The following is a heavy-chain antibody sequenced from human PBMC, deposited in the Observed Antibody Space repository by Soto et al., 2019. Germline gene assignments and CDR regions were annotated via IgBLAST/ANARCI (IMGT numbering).Heavy chain of an antibody. D-gene: IGHD2-15*01. Sequence: GGLRLSCAAPGFTLRSNYMSWVRPAPGEGVEWVSVIYSGGSTYYADSVKGRFTISRDNSKNTLYLQMNSLRAEDTAVYYCARVLGYCSGGSCYAVRFDYWGQGTLVTVSS. CDR2: IYSGGST. CDR1: GFTLRSNY. CDR3: ARVLGYCSGGSCYAVRFDY. J-gene: IGHJ4*02. V-gene: IGHV3-66*01.